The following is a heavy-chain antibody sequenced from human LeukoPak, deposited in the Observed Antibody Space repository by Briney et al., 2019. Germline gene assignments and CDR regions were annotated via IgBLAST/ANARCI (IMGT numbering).Heavy chain of an antibody. D-gene: IGHD3-10*01. J-gene: IGHJ4*02. V-gene: IGHV4-59*08. CDR2: ISYSGIT. CDR3: ARLLLDYSNDDGNFGGPHLPD. CDR1: GGSLSNSY. Sequence: SETLSLTCTVSGGSLSNSYWTWLRQPPGRTLEWIGYISYSGITNRNPSLKSRVSFTLDSSKNQISLTLTSVTAADTAVYFCARLLLDYSNDDGNFGGPHLPDWGQGNLVTVSS.